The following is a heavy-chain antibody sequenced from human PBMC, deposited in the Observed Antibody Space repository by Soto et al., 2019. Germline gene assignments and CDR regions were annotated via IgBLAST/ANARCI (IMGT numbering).Heavy chain of an antibody. Sequence: QVQLVQSGAEMKKPGSSVKVSCKASGGTFRSYAISWVRQAPGQGPEWMGGIIPLFGTTNYAPKFQGRVTITADESTSTAYMELSSLRSEDTAVYYCAKDAVYGDGLWLVADWGQGTPVTVS. CDR1: GGTFRSYA. CDR3: AKDAVYGDGLWLVAD. D-gene: IGHD2-21*02. V-gene: IGHV1-69*01. CDR2: IIPLFGTT. J-gene: IGHJ4*02.